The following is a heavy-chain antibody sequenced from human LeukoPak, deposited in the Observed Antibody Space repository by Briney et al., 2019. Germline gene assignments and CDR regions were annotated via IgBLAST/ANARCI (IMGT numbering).Heavy chain of an antibody. V-gene: IGHV4-39*07. D-gene: IGHD3-22*01. Sequence: SETLSLTCTVSGGSISGTNYYWGWIRQPPGKGLEWNGSVYYRGSTYYHPSLKSPVTISVDTSQGQFSLKLSSVTAADTAVYYCARSPYITMIVTDYWGQGTLVTVSS. CDR2: VYYRGST. CDR3: ARSPYITMIVTDY. J-gene: IGHJ4*02. CDR1: GGSISGTNYY.